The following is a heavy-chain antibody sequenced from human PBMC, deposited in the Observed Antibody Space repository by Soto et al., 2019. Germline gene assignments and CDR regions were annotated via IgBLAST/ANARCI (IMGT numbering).Heavy chain of an antibody. Sequence: PSQTLSLTCDISGDSVSSNSASWNWIRQSPSRGLEWLGRTYYRSKWCYDYAVSVRSRISITPDTSRNQFSLQLNSVTPEDTAVYFCARAIGAGDGNFDYWGQGTLVTVSS. CDR2: TYYRSKWCY. V-gene: IGHV6-1*01. CDR1: GDSVSSNSAS. D-gene: IGHD3-16*01. J-gene: IGHJ4*02. CDR3: ARAIGAGDGNFDY.